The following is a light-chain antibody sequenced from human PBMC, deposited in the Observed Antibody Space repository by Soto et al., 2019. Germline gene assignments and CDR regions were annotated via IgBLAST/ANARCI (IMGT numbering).Light chain of an antibody. J-gene: IGKJ5*01. CDR1: QSLSGNY. Sequence: EIVLTQSPGTLSLSPGERVTLSCRASQSLSGNYLAWYQQKPGQAPKFLIYGASNRATDIPDRFSGGGSGTDFALTINRLEPEDSAVYYCQQYCHSPITFGQGTRLEMK. CDR2: GAS. CDR3: QQYCHSPIT. V-gene: IGKV3-20*01.